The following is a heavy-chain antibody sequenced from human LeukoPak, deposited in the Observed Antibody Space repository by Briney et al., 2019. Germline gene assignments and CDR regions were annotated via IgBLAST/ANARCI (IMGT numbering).Heavy chain of an antibody. V-gene: IGHV3-30*02. J-gene: IGHJ3*02. D-gene: IGHD3-10*01. CDR3: ARDFGSGTYAFDI. Sequence: PGGSLRLSCAASGFTFSSYGMHWVRQAPGKGLEWVAFIRYDGSNKYYADSVKGRFTISRDNSKNTLCLQMNSLRADDTAVYYCARDFGSGTYAFDIWGQGTMVTVSS. CDR2: IRYDGSNK. CDR1: GFTFSSYG.